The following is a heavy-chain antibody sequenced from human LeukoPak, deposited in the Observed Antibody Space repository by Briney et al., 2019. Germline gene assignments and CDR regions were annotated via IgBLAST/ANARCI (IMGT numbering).Heavy chain of an antibody. CDR3: ARLVDTAMDLPFDP. CDR2: ISSSSSYI. V-gene: IGHV3-21*01. D-gene: IGHD5-18*01. CDR1: GFTFSSYS. J-gene: IGHJ5*02. Sequence: GGSLRLSCAASGFTFSSYSMNWVPQAPGKGRRGVSSISSSSSYIYYADSVKGRFTISRDNAKNSLYLQMNSLRAEDTAVYYCARLVDTAMDLPFDPWGQGTLVTVSS.